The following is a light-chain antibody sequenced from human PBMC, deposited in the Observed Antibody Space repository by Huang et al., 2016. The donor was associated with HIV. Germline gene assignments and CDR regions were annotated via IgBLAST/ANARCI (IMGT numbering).Light chain of an antibody. V-gene: IGKV1-39*01. J-gene: IGKJ1*01. Sequence: IQMTQSPSSLSASVGDRVTITCRARQSIGTYVNWYQLRVGKAPKLLIYSASFLQNGVSARFSGGGSGTDFSLTINSLQPEDIATYYCQQIYNTPPWTFDQGTKVEI. CDR1: QSIGTY. CDR3: QQIYNTPPWT. CDR2: SAS.